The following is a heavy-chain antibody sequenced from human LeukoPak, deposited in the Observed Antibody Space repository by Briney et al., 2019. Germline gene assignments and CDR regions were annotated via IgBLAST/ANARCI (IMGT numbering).Heavy chain of an antibody. V-gene: IGHV4-4*07. D-gene: IGHD3-10*01. CDR1: RGSISNFY. Sequence: SETLSLTCTVSRGSISNFYWSWIRQPAGKGLEWIGRIYTTGNTNYSPSLKTRVTISVDTSKNQFSLKLSSVTAADTAVYYCAGHGLWFGELSPNYYYYYMDVWGKGTTVTISS. CDR3: AGHGLWFGELSPNYYYYYMDV. J-gene: IGHJ6*03. CDR2: IYTTGNT.